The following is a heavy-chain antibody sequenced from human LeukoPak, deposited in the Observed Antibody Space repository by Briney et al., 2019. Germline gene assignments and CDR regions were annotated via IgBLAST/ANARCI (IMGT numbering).Heavy chain of an antibody. J-gene: IGHJ4*02. CDR2: ISGSSGII. V-gene: IGHV3-48*01. CDR1: GFTFNTYT. D-gene: IGHD6-6*01. CDR3: ARASAYSSSSGVNY. Sequence: GGSLRLSCAASGFTFNTYTMNWVRQAPGKGLEWVSYISGSSGIIDYADSVRGRFTISRDNAKNSLYLQMNSLRAEDTAVYYCARASAYSSSSGVNYWGQGTLVTVSS.